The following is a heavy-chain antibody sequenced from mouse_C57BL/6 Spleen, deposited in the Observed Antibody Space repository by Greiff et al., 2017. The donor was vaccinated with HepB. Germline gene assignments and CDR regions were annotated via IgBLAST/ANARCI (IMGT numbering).Heavy chain of an antibody. CDR3: ARGGVSLLPFDY. Sequence: VQLQQSDAELVKPGASVKISCKVSGYTFTDHTIHWMKQRPEQGLEWIGYIYPRDGSTKYNEKFKGKATLTADKSSSTAYLQLNSLTSADSAVYFCARGGVSLLPFDYWGQGTTLTVSS. CDR2: IYPRDGST. D-gene: IGHD2-12*01. CDR1: GYTFTDHT. V-gene: IGHV1-78*01. J-gene: IGHJ2*01.